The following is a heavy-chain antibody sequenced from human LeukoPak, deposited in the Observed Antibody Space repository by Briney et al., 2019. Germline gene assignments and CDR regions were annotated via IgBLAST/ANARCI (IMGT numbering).Heavy chain of an antibody. CDR1: GFTFSSYS. V-gene: IGHV3-21*01. CDR2: ISSSSSHI. Sequence: GGSLRLSCAASGFTFSSYSMNWVRQAPGKGLEWVSSISSSSSHIYYADSVKGRFTISRDNAKNSLYLQMNSLRAEDTAVYYCAREYPKLAAAGTYYYYYMDVWGKGTTVTVSS. J-gene: IGHJ6*03. D-gene: IGHD6-13*01. CDR3: AREYPKLAAAGTYYYYYMDV.